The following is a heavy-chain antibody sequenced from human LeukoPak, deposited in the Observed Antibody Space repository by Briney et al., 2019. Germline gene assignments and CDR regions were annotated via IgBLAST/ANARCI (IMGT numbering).Heavy chain of an antibody. J-gene: IGHJ3*02. D-gene: IGHD2-2*01. CDR2: IKQDGSEK. CDR3: ARVQICSSTSCSDAFDI. Sequence: GGSLRLSCAASGFTFSSYWMSWVRQAPGKGLEWVANIKQDGSEKFYVDSVKGRFTISRDNAKNSLYLQMNSLRAEDTAVYYCARVQICSSTSCSDAFDIWGQGTMVTVSS. CDR1: GFTFSSYW. V-gene: IGHV3-7*01.